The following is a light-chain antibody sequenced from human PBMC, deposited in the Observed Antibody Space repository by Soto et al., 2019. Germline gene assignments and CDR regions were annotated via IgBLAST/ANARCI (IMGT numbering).Light chain of an antibody. V-gene: IGKV3-20*01. CDR1: QSVSSN. J-gene: IGKJ1*01. CDR3: QQYGSSPRT. CDR2: DAS. Sequence: EIVMTQSPATLSVSPGERATLSCRANQSVSSNLAWYQQKPGQAPRLLIYDASSRATGIPDRFSGSGSGTDFTLTISRLEPEDFAMYYCQQYGSSPRTFGQGTKVDIK.